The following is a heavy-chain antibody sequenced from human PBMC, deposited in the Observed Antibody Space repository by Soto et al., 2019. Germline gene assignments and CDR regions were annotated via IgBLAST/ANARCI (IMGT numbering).Heavy chain of an antibody. CDR1: GFTFSSYG. CDR2: ISYDGSNK. D-gene: IGHD4-17*01. Sequence: PGGSLRLSCAASGFTFSSYGMHWVRQAPGKGLEWVAVISYDGSNKYYADSVKGRFTISRDNSKNTLYLQMNSLRAEDTAVYYCAKDQRDSGLGMDVWGQGTTVTVSS. J-gene: IGHJ6*02. CDR3: AKDQRDSGLGMDV. V-gene: IGHV3-30*18.